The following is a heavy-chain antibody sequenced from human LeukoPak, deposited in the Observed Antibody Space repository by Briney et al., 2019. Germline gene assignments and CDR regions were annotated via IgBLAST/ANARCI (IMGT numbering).Heavy chain of an antibody. J-gene: IGHJ4*02. CDR3: ARQEWDGSVRPIPTVFDY. CDR1: GYSFTSYW. Sequence: GESLKISCKGSGYSFTSYWIGWVRQMPGKGLEWMGIIYPGDSDTRYSPSFQGQVTISADKSISTAYLQWSSLKASDTAMYYCARQEWDGSVRPIPTVFDYWGQGTLVTVSS. CDR2: IYPGDSDT. D-gene: IGHD3-10*01. V-gene: IGHV5-51*01.